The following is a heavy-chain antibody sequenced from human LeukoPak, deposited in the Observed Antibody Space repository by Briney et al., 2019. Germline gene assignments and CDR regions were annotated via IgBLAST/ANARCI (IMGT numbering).Heavy chain of an antibody. Sequence: SETLSLTCTVSGGSISSGGYYWSWIRQHPGKGLEWIGYIYYSGSTYYNPCLKSRVTISVDTSENQFSLKLTSVTAADTAVYYCARSPEYYFDYWGQGTLVTVSS. CDR3: ARSPEYYFDY. V-gene: IGHV4-31*03. D-gene: IGHD1-14*01. CDR2: IYYSGST. CDR1: GGSISSGGYY. J-gene: IGHJ4*02.